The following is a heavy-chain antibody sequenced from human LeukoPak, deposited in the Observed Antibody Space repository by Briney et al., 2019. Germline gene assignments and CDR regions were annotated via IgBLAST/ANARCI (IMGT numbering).Heavy chain of an antibody. J-gene: IGHJ3*02. CDR3: ARGDCSGGSCYHDAFDI. Sequence: GRSLRLSCAASGFTFSSYAMHWVRQAPGKGLEWVAVISYDGSNKYYADSVKGRFTISRDNSKNTLYLQMNSLRAEDTAVYYCARGDCSGGSCYHDAFDIWGQGTMVTVSS. CDR1: GFTFSSYA. D-gene: IGHD2-15*01. V-gene: IGHV3-30-3*01. CDR2: ISYDGSNK.